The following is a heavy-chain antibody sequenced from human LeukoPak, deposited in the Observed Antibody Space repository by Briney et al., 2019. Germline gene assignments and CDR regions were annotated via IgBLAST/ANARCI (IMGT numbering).Heavy chain of an antibody. CDR1: GGSINNPDYY. V-gene: IGHV4-30-4*01. D-gene: IGHD1-14*01. CDR2: IYYSGST. J-gene: IGHJ4*02. CDR3: ARKHRSTYYYAD. Sequence: PSETLSLTCTVSGGSINNPDYYWTWIRQPPGKGLEWIGYIYYSGSTYYSPSLKSRVTISIDTSKNRFPLNLDSVTAADTAVYYCARKHRSTYYYADWGQGTLVTVSS.